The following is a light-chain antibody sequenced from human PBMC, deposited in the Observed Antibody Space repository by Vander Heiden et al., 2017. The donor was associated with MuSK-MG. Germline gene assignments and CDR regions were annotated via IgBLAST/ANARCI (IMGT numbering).Light chain of an antibody. CDR1: QTIDNF. CDR2: AAS. V-gene: IGKV1-39*01. CDR3: HQSYINPRT. J-gene: IGKJ4*02. Sequence: DIQMTQSPSSLSASVGDRVTIPCRASQTIDNFLNWYQQKPGKAPKLLIYAASSLKSGVPSRVSGSGSGTDFTLTISSLQPEDVATDYCHQSYINPRTFGGGTTLEIK.